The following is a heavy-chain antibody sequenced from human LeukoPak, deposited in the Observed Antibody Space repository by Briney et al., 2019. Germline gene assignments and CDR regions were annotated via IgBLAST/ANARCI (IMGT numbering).Heavy chain of an antibody. CDR1: GFTFSSYW. J-gene: IGHJ4*02. Sequence: GGSLGLSCAASGFTFSSYWMHWVRQAPGKGLVWVSHINPDGSRTSYADSVKGRFTISRDNAKNTLYLQMNSLRAEDTAVYYCARISCGGDCSHWGQGTLVTVSS. CDR2: INPDGSRT. D-gene: IGHD2-21*02. CDR3: ARISCGGDCSH. V-gene: IGHV3-74*01.